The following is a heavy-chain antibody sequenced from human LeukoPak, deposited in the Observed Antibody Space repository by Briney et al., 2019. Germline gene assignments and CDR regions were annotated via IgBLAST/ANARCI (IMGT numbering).Heavy chain of an antibody. CDR1: GFTFTKYW. Sequence: GGSLRLSCAASGFTFTKYWMTWVRQAPGKGLEWVGNIKQDGSDKNYMDSVKGRFTISRDNTKNSVYLQMSSLRAEDTAVYYCAGVAVGEYNFHHWGQGTLVTVSS. J-gene: IGHJ4*02. D-gene: IGHD6-19*01. V-gene: IGHV3-7*01. CDR2: IKQDGSDK. CDR3: AGVAVGEYNFHH.